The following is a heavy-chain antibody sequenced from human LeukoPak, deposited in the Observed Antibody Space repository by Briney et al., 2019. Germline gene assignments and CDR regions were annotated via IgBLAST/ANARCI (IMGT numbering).Heavy chain of an antibody. J-gene: IGHJ4*02. CDR3: ARAGEWLRPPYFDY. D-gene: IGHD5-12*01. CDR2: INPNSGGT. V-gene: IGHV1-2*02. Sequence: ASVKVSCKASGYTFTSYGISWVRQAPGQGLEWMGWINPNSGGTNYAQKFQGRVTMTRDTSISTAYMELSRLRSDDTAVYYCARAGEWLRPPYFDYWGQGTLVTVSS. CDR1: GYTFTSYG.